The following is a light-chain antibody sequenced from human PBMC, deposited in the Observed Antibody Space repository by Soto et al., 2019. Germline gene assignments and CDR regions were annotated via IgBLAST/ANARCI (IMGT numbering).Light chain of an antibody. J-gene: IGKJ3*01. V-gene: IGKV1-12*01. CDR2: DAS. CDR3: QQTSAFPKP. CDR1: QGISGW. Sequence: IHISQYKSPVSVSVGERVTITCRASQGISGWLAWYQQKPGKVPNLLIYDASNLESGVPSRFSGSGSGTEFTLTISSLQPDDFAPYYCQQTSAFPKPFGVGAKVAIK.